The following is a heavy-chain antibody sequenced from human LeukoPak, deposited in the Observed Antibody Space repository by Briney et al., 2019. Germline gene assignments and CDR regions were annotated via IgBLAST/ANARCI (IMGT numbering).Heavy chain of an antibody. V-gene: IGHV3-21*01. D-gene: IGHD2-2*01. CDR1: GFTFSTYS. J-gene: IGHJ4*02. CDR3: ARERDIVVVAAAMVDY. Sequence: GGSLRLSCPASGFTFSTYSMNWVRQAPGKGLEWVSSISSSSDYIYYADSVKGRFTISRDNAKNSLYLQMNSLRAEDTAVYYCARERDIVVVAAAMVDYWGQGTLVTVSS. CDR2: ISSSSDYI.